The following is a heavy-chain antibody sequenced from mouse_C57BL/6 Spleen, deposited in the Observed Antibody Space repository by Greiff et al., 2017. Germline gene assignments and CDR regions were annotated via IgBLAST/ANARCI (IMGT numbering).Heavy chain of an antibody. J-gene: IGHJ2*01. CDR3: ARNYYGSSPCFDY. D-gene: IGHD1-1*01. CDR1: GFTFSDYG. CDR2: ISRGSSTI. V-gene: IGHV5-17*01. Sequence: EVNLVESGGGLVKPGGSLKLSCAASGFTFSDYGMHWVRQAPEKGLEWVAYISRGSSTIYYADTVKGRFTISRDNAKNTLFLQMTSLRSEDTAMYYCARNYYGSSPCFDYWGKGTTRTVSS.